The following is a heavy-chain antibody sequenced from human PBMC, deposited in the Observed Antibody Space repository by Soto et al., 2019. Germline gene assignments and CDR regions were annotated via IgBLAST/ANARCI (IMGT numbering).Heavy chain of an antibody. CDR3: ARGKVWDDILTGYYPYYYYYGMDV. Sequence: SQTLSLTCAISGDSVTSNSPAWNWIRQSPSRGLEWLGRTYYRSKWYNDYAVSVKSRITINPDTSKNQFSLQLNSVTPEDTAVYYCARGKVWDDILTGYYPYYYYYGMDVWGQGTTVTVSS. V-gene: IGHV6-1*01. CDR1: GDSVTSNSPA. J-gene: IGHJ6*02. D-gene: IGHD3-9*01. CDR2: TYYRSKWYN.